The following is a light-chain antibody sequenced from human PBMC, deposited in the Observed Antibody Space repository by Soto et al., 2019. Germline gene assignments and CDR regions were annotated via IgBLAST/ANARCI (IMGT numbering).Light chain of an antibody. CDR1: QSISNY. CDR2: AAS. Sequence: DIQMTQSPSSLSASVGDRVTITCRASQSISNYLNWYQRKPGKAPKLLIYAASSLQSGVPSRFNGSGSGTDFTLTINSMQPEDFETYDCQQSYSAPFTFGPGTKVDLK. V-gene: IGKV1-39*01. J-gene: IGKJ3*01. CDR3: QQSYSAPFT.